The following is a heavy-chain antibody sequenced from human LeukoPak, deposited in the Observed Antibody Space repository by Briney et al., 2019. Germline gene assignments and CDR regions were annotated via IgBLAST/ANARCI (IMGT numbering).Heavy chain of an antibody. Sequence: ASVKVSCKASGYTFTGYYMHWVRQAPGQGLEWMGWINPNSGGTNYAQKFQGRVTMTRDTSISTAYMELSSLRSDDTAVYYCARVSGSRLPWALDYWGQGTLVTVSS. V-gene: IGHV1-2*02. J-gene: IGHJ4*02. CDR1: GYTFTGYY. D-gene: IGHD2-2*01. CDR3: ARVSGSRLPWALDY. CDR2: INPNSGGT.